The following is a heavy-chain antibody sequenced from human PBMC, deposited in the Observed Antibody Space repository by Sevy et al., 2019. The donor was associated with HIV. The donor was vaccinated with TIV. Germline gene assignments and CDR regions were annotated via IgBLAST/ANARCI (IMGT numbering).Heavy chain of an antibody. Sequence: ASVKVSCKASGGTFSSYAISWVRQAPGQGLEWMGGIIPIFGTANYAQKFQGRVTITADESTSTAYMELSSLRSEDTAVYYCARVSSANYYDSSGYPDYWGQGTLVTVSS. D-gene: IGHD3-22*01. CDR3: ARVSSANYYDSSGYPDY. CDR1: GGTFSSYA. J-gene: IGHJ4*02. V-gene: IGHV1-69*13. CDR2: IIPIFGTA.